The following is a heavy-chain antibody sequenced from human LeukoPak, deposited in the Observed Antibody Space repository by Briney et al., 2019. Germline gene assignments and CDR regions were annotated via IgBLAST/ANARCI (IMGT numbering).Heavy chain of an antibody. Sequence: GGSLRLSCAASGFTFSSYSMNWVRQAPGKGLEWVSYISSSSSTIYYADSVKGRFTISRDNAKNSLYLQMNSLRAEDTAVYYCATLAARPEGWFDPWGQGTLVTVSS. CDR2: ISSSSSTI. CDR3: ATLAARPEGWFDP. CDR1: GFTFSSYS. V-gene: IGHV3-48*04. J-gene: IGHJ5*02. D-gene: IGHD6-6*01.